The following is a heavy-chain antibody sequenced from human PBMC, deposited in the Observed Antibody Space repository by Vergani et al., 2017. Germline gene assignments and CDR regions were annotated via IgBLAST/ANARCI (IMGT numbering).Heavy chain of an antibody. Sequence: QVQLVQSGAEVKKPGASVKVSCKASGYTFTSYYMHWVRQAPGQGLEWMGIINPSGGSTSYAQKFQGRVTMTRDTSTSTVYMELSSLRSEDTAVYYCAREYRLGGVVTAIHDWFDPWGQGTLVTVSS. J-gene: IGHJ5*02. V-gene: IGHV1-46*03. CDR3: AREYRLGGVVTAIHDWFDP. D-gene: IGHD2-21*02. CDR2: INPSGGST. CDR1: GYTFTSYY.